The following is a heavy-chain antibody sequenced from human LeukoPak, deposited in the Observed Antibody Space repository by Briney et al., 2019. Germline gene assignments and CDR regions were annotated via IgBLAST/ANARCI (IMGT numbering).Heavy chain of an antibody. CDR2: IYYSGTT. J-gene: IGHJ4*02. CDR1: GGSISSDY. V-gene: IGHV4-39*01. D-gene: IGHD5-18*01. Sequence: SETLSLTCTVSGGSISSDYWGWIRQPPGKGLEWIGSIYYSGTTYYNPSLKSRITISVDTSKNQFSLKLSSVTAADTAVYYCASWSLDRNSYGTVGYWGQGTLVTVSS. CDR3: ASWSLDRNSYGTVGY.